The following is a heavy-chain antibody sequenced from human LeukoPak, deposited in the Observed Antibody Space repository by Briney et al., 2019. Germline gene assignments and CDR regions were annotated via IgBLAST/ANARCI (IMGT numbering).Heavy chain of an antibody. CDR1: GFTFSSYG. CDR3: ARELGSSGYYPFDY. Sequence: QAGGSLRLSCAASGFTFSSYGMHWVRQAPGKGLEWVALIWYDGSNKYYADSVKGRFTISRDNSKNTLYLQMNSLRAEDTAVYYCARELGSSGYYPFDYWGQGTLVTVSS. V-gene: IGHV3-33*01. CDR2: IWYDGSNK. J-gene: IGHJ4*02. D-gene: IGHD3-22*01.